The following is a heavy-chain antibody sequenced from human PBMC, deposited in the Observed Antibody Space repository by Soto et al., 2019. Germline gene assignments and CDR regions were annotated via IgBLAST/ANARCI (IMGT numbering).Heavy chain of an antibody. J-gene: IGHJ4*02. CDR1: GGTFSRHA. V-gene: IGHV1-69*01. CDR2: IIPIFGTA. CDR3: ARGWGYDSTDYYYAY. D-gene: IGHD3-22*01. Sequence: QVQLVQSGAEVRKPGSSVKVSCKASGGTFSRHAISWVRQAPGQGLEWMGGIIPIFGTANHAQKFQGRVTIIADESTSTVYMALSSLRSEDTAIYYCARGWGYDSTDYYYAYWGQGTLVIVSS.